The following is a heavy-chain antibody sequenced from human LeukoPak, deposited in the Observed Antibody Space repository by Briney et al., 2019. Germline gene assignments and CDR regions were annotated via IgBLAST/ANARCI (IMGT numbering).Heavy chain of an antibody. CDR3: ARGPYYDFWSGYYKGDYFDY. J-gene: IGHJ4*02. D-gene: IGHD3-3*01. CDR2: MNPNSVNT. V-gene: IGHV1-8*03. Sequence: PRASVKVSCKAFGYTFTSYDINWVRKATGQGLEWMGWMNPNSVNTGYAQKFQGRVTITRNTSISTAYMELSSLRSEDTAVYYCARGPYYDFWSGYYKGDYFDYWGQGTLVTVSS. CDR1: GYTFTSYD.